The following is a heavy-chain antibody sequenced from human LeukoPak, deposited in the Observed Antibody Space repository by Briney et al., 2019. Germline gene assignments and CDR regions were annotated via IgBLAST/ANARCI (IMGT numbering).Heavy chain of an antibody. D-gene: IGHD3-9*01. CDR1: GYSISSDYW. J-gene: IGHJ5*02. Sequence: SETLSLTCAVSGYSISSDYWWGWIRQPPGKGLEWIGYIYHSGSTYYNPSLKSRATMSVDTSKNQFSLKLRSVTAVDTAVYYCVRKLDGHNWFDPWGQGTLVTVSS. CDR3: VRKLDGHNWFDP. V-gene: IGHV4-28*01. CDR2: IYHSGST.